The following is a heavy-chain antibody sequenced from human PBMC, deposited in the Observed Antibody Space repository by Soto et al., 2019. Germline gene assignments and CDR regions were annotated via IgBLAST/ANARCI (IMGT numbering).Heavy chain of an antibody. CDR3: AADSSGYNWFDP. Sequence: ETLSLTCSVSGGSISSYFWSWIRQPPGKGLEWIGYVYYSGTTNYNPSLKSRVTISVDTSKNQFSLKLSSVTAADTAVYYCAADSSGYNWFDPWGQGTLVTVSS. J-gene: IGHJ5*02. V-gene: IGHV4-59*01. CDR1: GGSISSYF. D-gene: IGHD6-19*01. CDR2: VYYSGTT.